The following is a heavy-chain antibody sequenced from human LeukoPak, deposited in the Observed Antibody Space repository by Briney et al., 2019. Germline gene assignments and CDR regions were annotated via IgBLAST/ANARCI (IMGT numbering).Heavy chain of an antibody. V-gene: IGHV1-18*04. Sequence: ASVEVSCKASGYTFTSYAISWVRQAPGQGLEWMGWISAYNGNTNYAQKLQGRVTMTTDTSTSTAYMELRSLRSDDTAVYYCARSDVVVPAAMGDYWGQGTLVTVSS. D-gene: IGHD2-2*01. CDR1: GYTFTSYA. CDR3: ARSDVVVPAAMGDY. J-gene: IGHJ4*02. CDR2: ISAYNGNT.